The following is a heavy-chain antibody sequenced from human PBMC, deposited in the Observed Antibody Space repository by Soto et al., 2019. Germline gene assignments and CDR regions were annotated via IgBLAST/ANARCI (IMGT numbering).Heavy chain of an antibody. CDR3: ATDSRGNYAHIGY. V-gene: IGHV1-58*01. CDR2: IVVGSGST. Sequence: VNVSFKASGFTFTTLVVLWVRQARGHPLEWVGWIVVGSGSTNYXXKCQERIXXTRDISTGTAXMEMSXLLSEDTAVDYCATDSRGNYAHIGYWAQGTLVTVSS. J-gene: IGHJ4*02. D-gene: IGHD4-4*01. CDR1: GFTFTTLV.